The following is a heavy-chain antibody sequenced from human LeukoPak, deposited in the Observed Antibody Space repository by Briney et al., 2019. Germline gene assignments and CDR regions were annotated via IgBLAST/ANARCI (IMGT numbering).Heavy chain of an antibody. CDR1: GFTFTDYW. J-gene: IGHJ4*02. CDR3: ARQAGSGFDY. Sequence: GGSLRLSCAVSGFTFTDYWFHWVRQAPGKGLEWVSRVKSDGGGINYGDSVKGRFTMSRDNAKNTLCLQMNSLRAEDTAVYYCARQAGSGFDYWGQGSLVTVSS. CDR2: VKSDGGGI. V-gene: IGHV3-74*01. D-gene: IGHD3-10*01.